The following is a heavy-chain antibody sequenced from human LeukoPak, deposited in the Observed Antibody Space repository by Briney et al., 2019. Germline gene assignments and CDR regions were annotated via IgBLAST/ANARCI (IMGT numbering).Heavy chain of an antibody. CDR2: IYPSGNT. V-gene: IGHV4-4*07. CDR3: ARSDGSSWYYFDF. D-gene: IGHD6-13*01. Sequence: SETLSLTCTVSGASISSYYWGWIRQPAGKGLEWIGHIYPSGNTNYNPSLKTRVTISVDKPKNQSSLKLNPVTAADTAVYYCARSDGSSWYYFDFWGQGTLVTVSS. J-gene: IGHJ4*02. CDR1: GASISSYY.